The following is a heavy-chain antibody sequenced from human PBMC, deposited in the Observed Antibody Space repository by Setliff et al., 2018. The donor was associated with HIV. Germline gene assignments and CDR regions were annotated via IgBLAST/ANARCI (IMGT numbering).Heavy chain of an antibody. CDR1: GGSISSGSYY. J-gene: IGHJ4*02. CDR3: ARQSTVAAAGFDF. D-gene: IGHD6-13*01. Sequence: SETLSLTCTVSGGSISSGSYYWSWIRQPAGKGLEWIGHIYTSGSTNYNPSLKSRVTISVDTSKRQFSLKLDSVTAADTAIYYCARQSTVAAAGFDFWGQGTLVTVSS. CDR2: IYTSGST. V-gene: IGHV4-61*09.